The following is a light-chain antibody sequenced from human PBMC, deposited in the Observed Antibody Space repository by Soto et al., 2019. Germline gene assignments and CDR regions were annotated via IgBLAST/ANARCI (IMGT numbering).Light chain of an antibody. CDR2: GAS. V-gene: IGKV3-15*01. CDR3: QQYNNWLVT. J-gene: IGKJ1*01. Sequence: EIVMTQSPATLSVSPGERATLSCRASQSVSSNLAWYQQRPGQAPRLLIYGASTRATGIPDRFSGSGSGTEFTLTITSLQSEDFAVYYCQQYNNWLVTFGQGNKVEIK. CDR1: QSVSSN.